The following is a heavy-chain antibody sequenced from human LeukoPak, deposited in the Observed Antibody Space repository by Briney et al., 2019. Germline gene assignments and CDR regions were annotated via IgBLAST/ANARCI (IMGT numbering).Heavy chain of an antibody. CDR2: IREAGGEK. V-gene: IGHV3-7*05. CDR3: ARRLRYCSGGSCYYDAFDI. CDR1: GFTSCSYL. Sequence: RGSLRLSSAASGFTSCSYLMSWGRQAPGQGGEWLANIREAGGEKYYVDSVKGRLTISRDNAKNSLYLQMNSLRAEDTAVYYCARRLRYCSGGSCYYDAFDIWGQGTRVTVSS. J-gene: IGHJ3*02. D-gene: IGHD2-15*01.